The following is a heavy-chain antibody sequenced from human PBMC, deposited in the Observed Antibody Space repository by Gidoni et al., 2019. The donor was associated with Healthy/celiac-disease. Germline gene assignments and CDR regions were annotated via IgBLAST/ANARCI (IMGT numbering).Heavy chain of an antibody. J-gene: IGHJ3*02. CDR1: GSTFSSYS. CDR2: ISSSRSYI. D-gene: IGHD5-12*01. V-gene: IGHV3-21*01. Sequence: EVQPVESGRGLVKPGGSLRPSCAAPGSTFSSYSRNWVRKAPGKGLEWVSSISSSRSYIYYADSVKGRFTISRDNAKNSLYLQMNSLRAEDTAVYYCAREGDGYSGYAYAFDIWGQGTMVTVSS. CDR3: AREGDGYSGYAYAFDI.